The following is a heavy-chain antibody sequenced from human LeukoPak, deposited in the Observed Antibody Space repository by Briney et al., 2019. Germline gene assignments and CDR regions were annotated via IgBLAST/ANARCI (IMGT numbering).Heavy chain of an antibody. CDR3: ARVGRLQHYDAFDI. D-gene: IGHD5-24*01. V-gene: IGHV4-34*01. Sequence: SETLSLTCAVYGGSFSGYYWSWIRQPPGKGLEWIGGINHSGSTNYNPSLKSRVTISVDTSKNQFSLKLSSVTAADTAVYYCARVGRLQHYDAFDIWGQGTMVTVSS. CDR1: GGSFSGYY. J-gene: IGHJ3*02. CDR2: INHSGST.